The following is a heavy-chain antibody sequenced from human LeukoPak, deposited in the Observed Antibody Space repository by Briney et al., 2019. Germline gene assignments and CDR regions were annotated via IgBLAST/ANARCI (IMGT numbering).Heavy chain of an antibody. Sequence: GGSLRLPCAASGFTFSSYGMHWVRQAPGKGLEWVAFIRYDGSNKYYADSVKGRFTISRDNSKNTLYLQMNSLRAEDTAVYYCAKDRIAARPQAVIWFDPWGQGTLVTVSS. CDR2: IRYDGSNK. CDR1: GFTFSSYG. CDR3: AKDRIAARPQAVIWFDP. J-gene: IGHJ5*02. V-gene: IGHV3-30*02. D-gene: IGHD6-6*01.